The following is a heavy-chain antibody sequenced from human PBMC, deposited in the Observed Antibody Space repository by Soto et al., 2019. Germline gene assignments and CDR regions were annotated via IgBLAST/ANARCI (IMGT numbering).Heavy chain of an antibody. CDR1: GGSISSHY. V-gene: IGHV4-4*07. CDR2: VYTTGGT. J-gene: IGHJ4*02. Sequence: SETLSLTCTVSGGSISSHYWGWIRLPAGKGLEWIGRVYTTGGTDYNPSLKRRVTISIDTSKNQFSLKLSSVTAADTAVYYCATSFGGNLLDYWGQGTLVTVSS. D-gene: IGHD2-21*02. CDR3: ATSFGGNLLDY.